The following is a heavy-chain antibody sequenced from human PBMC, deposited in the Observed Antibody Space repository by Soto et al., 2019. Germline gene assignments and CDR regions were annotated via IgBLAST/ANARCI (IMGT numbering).Heavy chain of an antibody. V-gene: IGHV1-69*06. CDR1: AGTFSNFA. CDR2: IIPFFNKA. J-gene: IGHJ4*02. D-gene: IGHD3-16*01. Sequence: QVQVVQSGAGVKKPGSSVKVSCQTPAGTFSNFAINWVRQAPGQGLEWMGEIIPFFNKANYARNFQGRVTITADKSSGTAYMELRSLRSDDTAMFYCARGGAGVAFDSWGQGTLVTVSS. CDR3: ARGGAGVAFDS.